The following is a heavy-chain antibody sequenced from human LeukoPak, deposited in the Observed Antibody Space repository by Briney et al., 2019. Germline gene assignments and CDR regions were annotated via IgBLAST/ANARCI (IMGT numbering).Heavy chain of an antibody. V-gene: IGHV5-10-1*01. CDR2: IDPSGSYT. CDR3: ARHRNYYDSSGYYRVDAFDI. CDR1: GYSFTSYW. Sequence: GESLKISCKGSGYSFTSYWISWVRQMPGKGLEWMGRIDPSGSYTNYSPSFQGHVTISADKSISTAYLQWSSLKASDTAMYYCARHRNYYDSSGYYRVDAFDIWGQGTMVTVSS. D-gene: IGHD3-22*01. J-gene: IGHJ3*02.